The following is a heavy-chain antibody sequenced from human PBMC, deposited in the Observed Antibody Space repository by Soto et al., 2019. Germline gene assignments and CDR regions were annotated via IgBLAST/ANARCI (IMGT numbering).Heavy chain of an antibody. D-gene: IGHD3-10*01. CDR2: ISWNSGSI. J-gene: IGHJ4*02. V-gene: IGHV3-9*01. CDR3: AKSKRGGVLWFGELSPRLFDY. CDR1: GFTFDDYA. Sequence: GGSLRLSCAASGFTFDDYAMHWVRQAPGKGLEWVSGISWNSGSIGYADSVKGRFTISRDNAKNSLYLQMNSLRAEDTALYYCAKSKRGGVLWFGELSPRLFDYWGQGTLVTVSS.